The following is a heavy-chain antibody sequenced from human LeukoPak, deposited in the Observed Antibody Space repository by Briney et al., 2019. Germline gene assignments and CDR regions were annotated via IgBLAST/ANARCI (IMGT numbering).Heavy chain of an antibody. V-gene: IGHV3-21*01. J-gene: IGHJ4*02. CDR3: ARHRTASDY. D-gene: IGHD3-16*02. CDR2: ITTSGSYI. CDR1: GFPFTDSS. Sequence: GGSLRLSCAASGFPFTDSSMTWVRQAPGKGLEWVSSITTSGSYIYYADSVKVRFTISRDNAKNSLYLQMTSLRAEDTAVYYCARHRTASDYWGQGTLVTVSS.